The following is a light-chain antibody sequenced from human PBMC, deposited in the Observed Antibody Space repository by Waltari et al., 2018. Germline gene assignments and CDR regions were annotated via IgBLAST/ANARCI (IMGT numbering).Light chain of an antibody. J-gene: IGLJ3*02. CDR2: EVT. CDR1: SSDVGSYNR. V-gene: IGLV2-18*02. Sequence: QSALTQPPSVSGSPGQSVTISCTGTSSDVGSYNRVSWYQQPPGTAPKLMIYEVTNRPSGVPDGSSGSKYGSTACLTISGLQAGDEADYYCSSYTSRSTWVFGGGTKLTVL. CDR3: SSYTSRSTWV.